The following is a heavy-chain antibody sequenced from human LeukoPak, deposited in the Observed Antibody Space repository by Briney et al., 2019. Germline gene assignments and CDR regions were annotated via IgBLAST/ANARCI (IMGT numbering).Heavy chain of an antibody. CDR2: IYHSGST. J-gene: IGHJ3*02. Sequence: SETLSLTCTVSGYSISSGYYWGWIRQPPGKGLEWIGSIYHSGSTYYNPSLKSRVTISVDTSKNQFSLKLSSVTAADTAVYYCARLYSNYAMGAFDIWGQGTMVTVSS. D-gene: IGHD4-11*01. CDR3: ARLYSNYAMGAFDI. V-gene: IGHV4-38-2*02. CDR1: GYSISSGYY.